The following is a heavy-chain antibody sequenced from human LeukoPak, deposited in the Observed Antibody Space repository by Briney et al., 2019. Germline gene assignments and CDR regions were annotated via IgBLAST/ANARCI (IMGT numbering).Heavy chain of an antibody. D-gene: IGHD6-19*01. V-gene: IGHV4-59*01. CDR2: IYYSGST. CDR1: GGSISSYY. Sequence: PSETLSLTCTVSGGSISSYYWSWIRQPPGKGLEWIGYIYYSGSTNYNPSLKSRVTISVDTSKNQFSLKLSSVTAADTAVYYCTRSWWLVEVHWFDPWGQGTLVTVSS. CDR3: TRSWWLVEVHWFDP. J-gene: IGHJ5*02.